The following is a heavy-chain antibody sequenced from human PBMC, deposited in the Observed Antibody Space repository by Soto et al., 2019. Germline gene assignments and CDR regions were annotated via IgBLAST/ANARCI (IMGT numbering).Heavy chain of an antibody. CDR1: GFTFSDYY. V-gene: IGHV3-11*01. Sequence: GGSLRLSCAASGFTFSDYYMSWIRQAPGKGLEWVSYISSSGSTIYYADSVKGLFTISRDNAKNSLYLQMNSLSAEDTVVYYCARSTLVYYCIDVWGQGTTVTVSS. J-gene: IGHJ6*02. D-gene: IGHD6-13*01. CDR2: ISSSGSTI. CDR3: ARSTLVYYCIDV.